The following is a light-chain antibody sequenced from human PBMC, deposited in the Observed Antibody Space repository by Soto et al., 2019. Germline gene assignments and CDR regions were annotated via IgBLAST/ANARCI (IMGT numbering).Light chain of an antibody. V-gene: IGKV3-20*01. CDR1: QSVSSGY. CDR2: ETS. CDR3: QQYGSSPPVT. J-gene: IGKJ3*01. Sequence: EIVFTQSPGTLSLSPGERATLSCRAIQSVSSGYLAWYQQKPGQPPRVLIYETSSRATGIPDRFSGSGSGTDFTLTISSLEPEDFAVYYCQQYGSSPPVTFGPGTKVDIK.